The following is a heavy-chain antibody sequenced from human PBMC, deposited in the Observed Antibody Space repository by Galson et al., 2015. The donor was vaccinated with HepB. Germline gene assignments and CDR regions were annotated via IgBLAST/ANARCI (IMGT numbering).Heavy chain of an antibody. CDR2: ISGYNGNT. CDR3: AREVDCSSTSCSLGALGY. V-gene: IGHV1-18*04. Sequence: SVKVSCKASGYTFSDYGITWVRKAPGQGLEWVGWISGYNGNTYYAQKVQGRVTMTTDTSTNTAYMELRSLRSGDTAVYYCAREVDCSSTSCSLGALGYWGQGTLVTVSS. J-gene: IGHJ4*02. CDR1: GYTFSDYG. D-gene: IGHD2-2*01.